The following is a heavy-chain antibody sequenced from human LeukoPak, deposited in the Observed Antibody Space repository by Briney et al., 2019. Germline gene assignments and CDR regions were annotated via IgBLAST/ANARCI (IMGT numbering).Heavy chain of an antibody. D-gene: IGHD2-8*01. CDR2: IKQDGSEN. J-gene: IGHJ4*02. Sequence: GGSLRLSCAASGFTVNSNYMSWVRQAPGKGLEWVANIKQDGSENYYVDSVKGRFTISRDNAKSSLYLQMNSLRADDTAVYYCARRRGMGSLDYWGQGTLVTVSS. CDR1: GFTVNSNY. CDR3: ARRRGMGSLDY. V-gene: IGHV3-7*03.